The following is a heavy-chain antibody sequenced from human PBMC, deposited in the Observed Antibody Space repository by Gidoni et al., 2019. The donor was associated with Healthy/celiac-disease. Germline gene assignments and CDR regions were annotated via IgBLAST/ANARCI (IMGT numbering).Heavy chain of an antibody. J-gene: IGHJ3*02. CDR3: AVRGGSYSSAFDI. CDR2: IVVGSGNT. V-gene: IGHV1-58*01. CDR1: GFTFTSSA. Sequence: QMQLVQSGPEVKKPGTSVKVSCKASGFTFTSSAVQWVRQARGQRLEWIGWIVVGSGNTNYAQKFQERVTITRDMSTSTAYMELSSLRSEDTAVYYCAVRGGSYSSAFDIWGQGTMVTVSS. D-gene: IGHD1-26*01.